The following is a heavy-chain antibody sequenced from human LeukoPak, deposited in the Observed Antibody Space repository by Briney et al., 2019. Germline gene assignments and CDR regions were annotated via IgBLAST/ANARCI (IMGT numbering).Heavy chain of an antibody. CDR3: ARHGGSLWFGDPAVFWFDP. CDR2: INPNSGGT. D-gene: IGHD3-10*01. CDR1: GYTFTGYY. J-gene: IGHJ5*02. Sequence: ASVKVSCKASGYTFTGYYMHWVRQAPGQGLEWMGWINPNSGGTNYAQKFQGRVTMTRDTSISTAYMELSILRSDDTAVYYCARHGGSLWFGDPAVFWFDPWGQGTLVTVSS. V-gene: IGHV1-2*02.